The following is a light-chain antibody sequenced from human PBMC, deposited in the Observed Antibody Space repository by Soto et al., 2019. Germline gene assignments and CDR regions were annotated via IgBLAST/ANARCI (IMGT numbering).Light chain of an antibody. Sequence: DIQMTQSPSSLSASVGDRVTITCRASQSISRYLNWYQQKPGTAPKVLIYHASNLQSGVPSRFSGSGSGTEFTLTISSLQPEDIATYYCQKYHSAPRTFGQGTKVDIK. CDR1: QSISRY. V-gene: IGKV1-39*01. J-gene: IGKJ1*01. CDR2: HAS. CDR3: QKYHSAPRT.